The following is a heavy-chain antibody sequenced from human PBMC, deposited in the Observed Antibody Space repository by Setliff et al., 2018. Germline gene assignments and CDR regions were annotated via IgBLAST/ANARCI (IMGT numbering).Heavy chain of an antibody. CDR1: GGSISDHF. J-gene: IGHJ4*02. CDR3: ASGGFGVYYLDY. Sequence: KPSETLSLTCTVSGGSISDHFWSWIRQPPGKGLEWIGSIYYSGNTNYNPSLKSRVTISVDTSKDHFSLKLSSVTAADTAVYYCASGGFGVYYLDYWGQGTLVTVSS. V-gene: IGHV4-59*11. CDR2: IYYSGNT. D-gene: IGHD2-8*01.